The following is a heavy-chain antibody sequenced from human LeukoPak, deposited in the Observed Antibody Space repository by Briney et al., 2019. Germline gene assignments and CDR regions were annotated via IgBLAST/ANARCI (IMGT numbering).Heavy chain of an antibody. CDR2: IFSSGNT. Sequence: PSETLSLTCSVSGGSISGYYWSWIRQPAGKGLEWIGRIFSSGNTNYNPSLKSRVTMSVDTSKNQVSLELSSVTAADTAVYYCARVGYCSRSNCYIKAFDIWGQGTAVTVSS. CDR1: GGSISGYY. V-gene: IGHV4-4*07. CDR3: ARVGYCSRSNCYIKAFDI. D-gene: IGHD2-2*02. J-gene: IGHJ3*02.